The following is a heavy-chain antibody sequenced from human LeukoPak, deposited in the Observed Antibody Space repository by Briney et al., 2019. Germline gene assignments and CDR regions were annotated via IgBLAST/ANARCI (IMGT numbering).Heavy chain of an antibody. D-gene: IGHD6-19*01. V-gene: IGHV4-59*01. J-gene: IGHJ4*02. CDR2: IYHTGST. CDR1: GGSISDYY. CDR3: ARGGWSYFDY. Sequence: PSETLSLTCTVSGGSISDYYWSRVRQAPEKGLEWIGYIYHTGSTKYNPSLETRAVLSLDTSNNQFSLRLTSVTAADTAVYYCARGGWSYFDYWGRGTLVTVSS.